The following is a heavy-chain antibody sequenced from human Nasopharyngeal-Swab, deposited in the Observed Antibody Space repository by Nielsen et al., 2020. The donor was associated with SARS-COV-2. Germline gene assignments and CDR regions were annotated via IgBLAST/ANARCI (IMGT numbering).Heavy chain of an antibody. CDR3: ARDGGGYYDSSGYFHHTDKYYFDY. CDR2: ISYDGSNK. D-gene: IGHD3-22*01. V-gene: IGHV3-30*03. Sequence: GGSLRLSCAASGFTFSSYSMNWVRQAPGKGLEWVAVISYDGSNKYYADSVKGRFTISRDNSKNTLYLQMNSLRAEDTAVYYCARDGGGYYDSSGYFHHTDKYYFDYWGQGTLVTVSS. CDR1: GFTFSSYS. J-gene: IGHJ4*02.